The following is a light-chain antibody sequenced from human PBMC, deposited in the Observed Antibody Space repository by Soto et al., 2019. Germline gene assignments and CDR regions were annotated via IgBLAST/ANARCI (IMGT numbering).Light chain of an antibody. Sequence: QSALTQPASVSGSPGQSITISCTGTSSDVGGYNYVSWYQQHPGKAPKLMIYDVSNRPSGVSNRFSGSKSGNTASLTISGLQAEVEADYYCSSYTSSSTLVFGTGTK. J-gene: IGLJ1*01. CDR2: DVS. CDR3: SSYTSSSTLV. CDR1: SSDVGGYNY. V-gene: IGLV2-14*01.